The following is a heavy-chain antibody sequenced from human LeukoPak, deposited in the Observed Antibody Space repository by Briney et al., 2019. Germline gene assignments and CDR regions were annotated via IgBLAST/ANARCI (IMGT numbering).Heavy chain of an antibody. CDR3: ARVVVGPYCFDY. J-gene: IGHJ4*02. V-gene: IGHV3-21*01. CDR1: GFTFNTYT. Sequence: GGSLRLSCAASGFTFNTYTMNWVRQAPGKGLEWVSSISSGSSYIYYADSVKGRFTISRDNAKNSLYLQMNSLRAEDTAVYYCARVVVGPYCFDYWGQGTLVTVSS. D-gene: IGHD2-15*01. CDR2: ISSGSSYI.